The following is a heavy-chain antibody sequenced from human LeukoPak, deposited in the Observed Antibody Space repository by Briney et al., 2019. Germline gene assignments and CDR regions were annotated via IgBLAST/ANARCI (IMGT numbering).Heavy chain of an antibody. CDR1: GDSISSGDYY. CDR3: ARSSKGRGYYYYYMDV. Sequence: SETLSLTCTVSGDSISSGDYYWSWIRQPAGKGLEWIGRIYTSGSTNYNPSLKSRVTMSVDTSKNQFSLKLSSVTAADTAVYYCARSSKGRGYYYYYMDVWGKGTTVTISS. CDR2: IYTSGST. V-gene: IGHV4-61*02. J-gene: IGHJ6*03.